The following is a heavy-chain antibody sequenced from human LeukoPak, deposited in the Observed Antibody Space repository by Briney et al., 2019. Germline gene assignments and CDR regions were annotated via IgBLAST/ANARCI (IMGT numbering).Heavy chain of an antibody. Sequence: GGSLRLSCAASGFTFSSYWMSWVRQAPGKGLEWVANIKQDGSEKYYVDSVKGRFTISRDNSKNTLYLQMNSLRAEDTAVYYCAKGSGTYGRYYYYYGMDVWGQGTTVTVSS. D-gene: IGHD3-10*01. V-gene: IGHV3-7*01. CDR3: AKGSGTYGRYYYYYGMDV. J-gene: IGHJ6*02. CDR2: IKQDGSEK. CDR1: GFTFSSYW.